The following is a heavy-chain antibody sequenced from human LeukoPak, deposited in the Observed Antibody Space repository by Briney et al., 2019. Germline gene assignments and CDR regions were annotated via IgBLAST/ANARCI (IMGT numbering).Heavy chain of an antibody. J-gene: IGHJ4*02. CDR3: ARDPSDTAMVSVYYFDY. CDR2: INHSGST. V-gene: IGHV4-34*01. CDR1: GGSFSGYY. D-gene: IGHD5-18*01. Sequence: PSETLSLTCAVYGGSFSGYYWNWIRQPPGKGLEWIGEINHSGSTNYNPSLKSRVTISVDTSKNQFSLKLSSVTAADTAVYYCARDPSDTAMVSVYYFDYWGQGTLVTVSS.